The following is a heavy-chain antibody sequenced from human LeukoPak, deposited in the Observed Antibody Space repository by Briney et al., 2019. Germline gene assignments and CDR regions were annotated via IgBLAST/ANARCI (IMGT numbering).Heavy chain of an antibody. D-gene: IGHD2-15*01. Sequence: EESLKISCKGSGYSFTSYWIGWVRQMPGKGLEWMGIIYPGDSDTRYSPSFQGQVTISADKSISTAYLQWSSLKASDTAMYYCARRSVVVVAATQDLAYYFDYWGQGTLVTVSS. CDR2: IYPGDSDT. J-gene: IGHJ4*02. V-gene: IGHV5-51*01. CDR1: GYSFTSYW. CDR3: ARRSVVVVAATQDLAYYFDY.